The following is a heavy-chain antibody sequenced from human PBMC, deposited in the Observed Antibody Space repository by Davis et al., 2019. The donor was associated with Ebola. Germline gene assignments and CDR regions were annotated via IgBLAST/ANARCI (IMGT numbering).Heavy chain of an antibody. J-gene: IGHJ4*02. CDR3: ARHDDY. V-gene: IGHV3-48*02. CDR1: RFTSCAYS. Sequence: PGGSLRLSCAASRFTSCAYSMLCVRQAPGKGLEWVSYIGGTSKIVDYADSLKGRFTISRDNAKNLLYLQINSLRDEDTAVYYCARHDDYWGQGTLVTVSS. CDR2: IGGTSKIV.